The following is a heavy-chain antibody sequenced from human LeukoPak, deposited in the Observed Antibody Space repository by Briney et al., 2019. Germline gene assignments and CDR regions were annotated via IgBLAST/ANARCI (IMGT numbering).Heavy chain of an antibody. D-gene: IGHD1-26*01. CDR3: AREGYSGETDY. Sequence: SETPSLTCTVSGGSISSYYWSWIRQPPGKGLEWIGYIYYSGSTNYNPSLKSRVTISVDTSKNQFSLKLSSVTAADTAVYYCAREGYSGETDYWGQGTLVTVSS. V-gene: IGHV4-59*01. CDR2: IYYSGST. J-gene: IGHJ4*02. CDR1: GGSISSYY.